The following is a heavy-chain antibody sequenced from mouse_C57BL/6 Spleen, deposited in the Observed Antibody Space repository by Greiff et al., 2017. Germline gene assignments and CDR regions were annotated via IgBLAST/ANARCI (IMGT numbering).Heavy chain of an antibody. CDR2: IIPGSGNT. V-gene: IGHV1-4*01. Sequence: QVQLQQSGAELARPGASVKMSCKATGYTFTSYTMHWVKQRPGQGLEWIGYIIPGSGNTKYNEKFKDKATLTADKSSSTAYMQLSSLTSAVSAVYSCSSSPFTCYAMDYWGQGTSVTVSS. CDR1: GYTFTSYT. J-gene: IGHJ4*01. CDR3: SSSPFTCYAMDY.